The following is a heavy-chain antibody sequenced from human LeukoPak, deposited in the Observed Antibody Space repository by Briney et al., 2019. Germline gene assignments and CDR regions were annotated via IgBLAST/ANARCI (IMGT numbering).Heavy chain of an antibody. J-gene: IGHJ4*02. CDR3: AKDGSGSYSLTTLAN. CDR1: GFTFSSYA. CDR2: ISGSGGST. Sequence: GGSLRLSCAASGFTFSSYAMSWVRQAPGKGLEWVSAISGSGGSTYYADSVKGRFTISGDNSKNTLYLQMNSLRAEDTAVYYCAKDGSGSYSLTTLANWGQGTLVTVSS. V-gene: IGHV3-23*01. D-gene: IGHD3-10*01.